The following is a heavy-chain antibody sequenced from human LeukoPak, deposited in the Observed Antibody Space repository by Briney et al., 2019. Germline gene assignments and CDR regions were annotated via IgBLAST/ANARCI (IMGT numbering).Heavy chain of an antibody. CDR2: IYYSGST. D-gene: IGHD3-3*01. CDR1: GGSISSYY. CDR3: AREARDWFQQGSYFDY. J-gene: IGHJ4*02. Sequence: SETLSLTCTVSGGSISSYYWSWIRQPPGKGLEWIGYIYYSGSTNYNPSLKSRVTISVDTSKNQFSLKLSSVTAADTAVYYCAREARDWFQQGSYFDYWGQGTLVTVSS. V-gene: IGHV4-59*01.